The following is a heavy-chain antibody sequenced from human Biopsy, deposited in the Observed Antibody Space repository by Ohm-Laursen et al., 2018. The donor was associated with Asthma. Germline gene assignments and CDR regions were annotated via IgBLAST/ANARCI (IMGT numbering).Heavy chain of an antibody. CDR3: ARQSGQDYDDTSVFDA. Sequence: SLRLSCSASGFVFSQCGMHWVRQGPGKGLEWVAHVSSDGHDKYYEDSVKGRFTISRDNSRNRLYLQINRLTVEDSAVYFCARQSGQDYDDTSVFDAWGQGTKVAVSS. CDR1: GFVFSQCG. J-gene: IGHJ3*01. D-gene: IGHD3-22*01. V-gene: IGHV3-30*03. CDR2: VSSDGHDK.